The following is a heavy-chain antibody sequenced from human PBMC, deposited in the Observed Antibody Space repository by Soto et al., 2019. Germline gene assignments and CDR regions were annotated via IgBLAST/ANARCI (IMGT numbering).Heavy chain of an antibody. CDR3: ARKEDGYNRLFDY. Sequence: SETLSLTCTVSGVSINSRGYYWGWIRQPPGKGLEWIESKFYSGTTYYNPSLKSRITIAVDSSKNQFSLSLSSVTAADTAFYYCARKEDGYNRLFDYWGQGILVTVSS. J-gene: IGHJ4*02. CDR2: KFYSGTT. D-gene: IGHD5-12*01. CDR1: GVSINSRGYY. V-gene: IGHV4-39*01.